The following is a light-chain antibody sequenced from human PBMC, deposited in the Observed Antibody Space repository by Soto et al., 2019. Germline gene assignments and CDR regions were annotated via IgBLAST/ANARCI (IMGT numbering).Light chain of an antibody. CDR3: QQRSNWPIT. J-gene: IGKJ5*01. CDR2: DAS. CDR1: QSVSSY. Sequence: EIVLTPSPATLSFSPGERATLSCRASQSVSSYLAWYQQKPGQAPRLLIYDASNRATGIPARFSGSGSGTDFTLTISSLEPEDFAVYCCQQRSNWPITCGQGTRREIK. V-gene: IGKV3-11*01.